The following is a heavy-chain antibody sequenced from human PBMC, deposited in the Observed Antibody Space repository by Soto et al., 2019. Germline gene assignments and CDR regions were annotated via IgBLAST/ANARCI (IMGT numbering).Heavy chain of an antibody. CDR3: AKGDYDILTGYDTRNV. CDR1: GFTFSSYS. CDR2: ISSRSTTI. V-gene: IGHV3-48*02. Sequence: GSLRLSCAASGFTFSSYSMSWVRQAPGKGLEWVSYISSRSTTIYYADSVKGRFTISRDNARNSLYLQMNSLRDEDTAVYYCAKGDYDILTGYDTRNVWGQGTTVTVSS. J-gene: IGHJ6*02. D-gene: IGHD3-9*01.